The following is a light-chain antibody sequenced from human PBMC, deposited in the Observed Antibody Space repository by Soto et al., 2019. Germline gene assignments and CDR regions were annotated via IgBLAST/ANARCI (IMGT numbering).Light chain of an antibody. V-gene: IGKV3-20*01. CDR3: QQYGSSPYT. CDR1: QSVSSSY. CDR2: GAS. Sequence: EIVLTQSPGTLSLSPGERATLSCRASQSVSSSYLAWYQQKPGQAPRLLIYGASSRATGLPDRFSGSGSGTDSTLTISRLEPEDFAVYYCQQYGSSPYTFGQGTKLEIK. J-gene: IGKJ2*01.